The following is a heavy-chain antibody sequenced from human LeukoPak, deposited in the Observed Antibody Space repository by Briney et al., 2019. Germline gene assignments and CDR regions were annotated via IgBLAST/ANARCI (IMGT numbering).Heavy chain of an antibody. V-gene: IGHV3-21*01. CDR1: GFTFSRYS. J-gene: IGHJ6*02. CDR2: ISSSSSYI. Sequence: GGSLRLSCAASGFTFSRYSMNWVRQAPGKGLEWVSSISSSSSYIYYADSVKGRFTISRDNAKNSLYLQMNSLRAEDTAVYYCARDSGCSSTSCYYYYGMDVWGQGTTVTVSS. D-gene: IGHD2-2*01. CDR3: ARDSGCSSTSCYYYYGMDV.